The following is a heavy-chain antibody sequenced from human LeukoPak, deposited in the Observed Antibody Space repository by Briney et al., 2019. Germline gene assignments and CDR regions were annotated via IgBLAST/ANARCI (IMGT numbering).Heavy chain of an antibody. D-gene: IGHD3-10*01. CDR1: GGSISSGDYY. Sequence: PSETLSLTCTVSGGSISSGDYYWTWIRQPPGKGLEWTGHIYYSGATYYNPSLKSRVTISVDTSKNQFSLKLSSVTAADTAVYYCARSSGYYGAGSYVDPWGQGTLVTVSS. CDR3: ARSSGYYGAGSYVDP. V-gene: IGHV4-30-4*01. J-gene: IGHJ5*02. CDR2: IYYSGAT.